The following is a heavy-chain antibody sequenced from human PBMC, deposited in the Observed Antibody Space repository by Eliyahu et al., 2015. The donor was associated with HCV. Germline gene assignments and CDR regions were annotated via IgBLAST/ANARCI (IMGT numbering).Heavy chain of an antibody. Sequence: EVQLVESGGGLVQPGGSLRXSCSASGFSFSSFAMHWVRQAPGKRLEYVSAISSNGGGTYYADSVKGRFTISRDSSNNTLHLQMSSLRAEDTAVYYCVKGKGYDFWSGYYLYGMDVWGQGTTVTVSS. J-gene: IGHJ6*02. CDR2: ISSNGGGT. CDR1: GFSFSSFA. D-gene: IGHD3-3*01. V-gene: IGHV3-64D*08. CDR3: VKGKGYDFWSGYYLYGMDV.